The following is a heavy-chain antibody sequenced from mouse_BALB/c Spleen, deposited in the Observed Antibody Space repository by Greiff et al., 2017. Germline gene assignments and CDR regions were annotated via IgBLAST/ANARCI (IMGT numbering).Heavy chain of an antibody. J-gene: IGHJ3*01. V-gene: IGHV14-3*02. D-gene: IGHD2-1*01. CDR3: ASYGNLAY. CDR1: GFNIKDTY. CDR2: IDPANGNT. Sequence: VQLKESGAELVKPGASVKLSCTASGFNIKDTYMHWVKQRPEQGLEWIGRIDPANGNTKYDPKFQGKATITADTSSNTAYLQLSSLTSEDTAVYYCASYGNLAYWGQGTLVTVSA.